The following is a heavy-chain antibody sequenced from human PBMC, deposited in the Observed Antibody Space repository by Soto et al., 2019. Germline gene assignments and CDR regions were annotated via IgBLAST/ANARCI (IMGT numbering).Heavy chain of an antibody. Sequence: LRLSCAASGFTFSSHWMNWVRQAPGKGLVWVSRISGDGRTTSHADSVKGRFTISRDNAKNTLYLQVNSLRVEDTAVYYCARGVPNCSSSSCYFDFWGQGILVTVSS. CDR3: ARGVPNCSSSSCYFDF. D-gene: IGHD2-2*01. V-gene: IGHV3-74*01. J-gene: IGHJ4*02. CDR2: ISGDGRTT. CDR1: GFTFSSHW.